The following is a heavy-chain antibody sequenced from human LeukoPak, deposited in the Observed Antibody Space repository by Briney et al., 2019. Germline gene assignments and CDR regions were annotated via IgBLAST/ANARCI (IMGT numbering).Heavy chain of an antibody. CDR1: GFTFSSYW. CDR3: ASSQTGNWFDP. V-gene: IGHV3-74*01. CDR2: INSDGSST. Sequence: GGSLRLSCAASGFTFSSYWMHWVRQAPGKGLVWVSRINSDGSSTSYADSGKGRFTIARDKAKNTLYLQMNSLRAEDTAVYYCASSQTGNWFDPWGQGTLVTVSS. J-gene: IGHJ5*02. D-gene: IGHD3-10*01.